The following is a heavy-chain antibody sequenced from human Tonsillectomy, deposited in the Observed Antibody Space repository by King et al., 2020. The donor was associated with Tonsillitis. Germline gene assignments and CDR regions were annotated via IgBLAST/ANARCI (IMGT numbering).Heavy chain of an antibody. D-gene: IGHD3-22*01. J-gene: IGHJ4*02. CDR1: GFTVSSNY. Sequence: VQLVESGGGLIQPGGSLRLSCAASGFTVSSNYMSWVRQAPGKGLEWVSVIYSGGSTYYADSVKGRCTISRDNSKNTLYFQMNSLRAEDTAVYYCARVRPYYYDSSGFDYWGQGTLVTVSS. CDR2: IYSGGST. CDR3: ARVRPYYYDSSGFDY. V-gene: IGHV3-53*01.